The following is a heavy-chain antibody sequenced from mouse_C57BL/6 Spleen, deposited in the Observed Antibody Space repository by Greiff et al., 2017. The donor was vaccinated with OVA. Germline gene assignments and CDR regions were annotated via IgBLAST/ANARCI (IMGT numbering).Heavy chain of an antibody. D-gene: IGHD1-1*01. J-gene: IGHJ4*01. V-gene: IGHV1-62-2*01. CDR1: GYTFTEYT. CDR2: FYPGSGSI. CDR3: ARHEEDYYGSSYYAMDY. Sequence: QVHVKQSGAELVKPGASVKLSCKASGYTFTEYTIHWVKQRSGQGLEWIGWFYPGSGSIKYNEKFKDKATLTADKSSSTVYMELSRLTSEDSAVYFCARHEEDYYGSSYYAMDYWGQGTSVTVSS.